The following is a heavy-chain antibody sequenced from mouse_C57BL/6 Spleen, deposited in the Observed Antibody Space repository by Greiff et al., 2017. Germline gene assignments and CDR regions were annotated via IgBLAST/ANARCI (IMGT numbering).Heavy chain of an antibody. Sequence: QVQLQQPGAELVMPGASVKLSCKASGYTFTSYWMHWVKQRPGQGLEWIGEIDPSDSYTNYNQKFKGKSTLTVDKSSSTAYMQLSSLTSEDSAVYYCARTQYGSSYFLAYWGQGTLVTVSA. CDR3: ARTQYGSSYFLAY. CDR1: GYTFTSYW. V-gene: IGHV1-69*01. D-gene: IGHD1-1*01. J-gene: IGHJ3*01. CDR2: IDPSDSYT.